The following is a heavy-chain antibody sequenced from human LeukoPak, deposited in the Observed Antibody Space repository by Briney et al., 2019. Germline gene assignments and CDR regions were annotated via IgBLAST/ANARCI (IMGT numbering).Heavy chain of an antibody. Sequence: GVSLRLSCAASGLTFSSYAMSWVRQAPGKGLEWVSGISSSGVGTYYADSVKGRFTVSRDNSKNTLYLQMNSLRAEDTAVYYCAKDRRTTLYGEFDYWGQGALVTVSS. D-gene: IGHD3-3*01. CDR2: ISSSGVGT. J-gene: IGHJ4*02. V-gene: IGHV3-23*01. CDR1: GLTFSSYA. CDR3: AKDRRTTLYGEFDY.